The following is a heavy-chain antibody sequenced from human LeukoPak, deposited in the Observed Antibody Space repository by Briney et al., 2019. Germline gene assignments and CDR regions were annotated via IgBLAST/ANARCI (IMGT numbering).Heavy chain of an antibody. CDR1: GFTFSSYG. CDR2: ISYDGSNK. J-gene: IGHJ6*02. D-gene: IGHD6-19*01. CDR3: ANGLLQAVAGDYYYYGMDV. Sequence: SGRSLRLSCAASGFTFSSYGMHWVRQAPGKGLEWVAVISYDGSNKYYADSVKGRFTISRDNSKNTLYLQMNILRAEDTAVYYCANGLLQAVAGDYYYYGMDVWGQGTTVTVSS. V-gene: IGHV3-30*18.